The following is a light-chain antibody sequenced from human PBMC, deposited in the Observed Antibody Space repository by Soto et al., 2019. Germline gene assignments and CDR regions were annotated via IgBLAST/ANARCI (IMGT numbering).Light chain of an antibody. V-gene: IGLV1-40*01. CDR1: SSNIGAGYH. CDR2: GNS. J-gene: IGLJ3*02. Sequence: QSVLTQPPSVSGAPGQRVTISCTGSSSNIGAGYHVHWYQQLPGTAPKLLIYGNSNRPSGVPDRFSGSKSGTSASLAITGLQAEDEADYYCQSYDSSLSGSVVFGGGTKVTVL. CDR3: QSYDSSLSGSVV.